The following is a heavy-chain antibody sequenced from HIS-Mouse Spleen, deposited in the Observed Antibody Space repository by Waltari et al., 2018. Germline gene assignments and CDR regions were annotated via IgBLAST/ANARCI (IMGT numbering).Heavy chain of an antibody. CDR2: IDYGGST. CDR1: GGSISSSSSY. D-gene: IGHD6-13*01. V-gene: IGHV4-39*07. J-gene: IGHJ2*01. Sequence: QLQLQESGPGLVKPSETLSLTCTVSGGSISSSSSYWGWIRQHPGKGRGWIGSIDYGGSTRHTPSRKILSTIAVDTSRNQFSLQLGSVPAADTAVYYCAREIPYSSSWYDWYFDLWGRGTLVTVSS. CDR3: AREIPYSSSWYDWYFDL.